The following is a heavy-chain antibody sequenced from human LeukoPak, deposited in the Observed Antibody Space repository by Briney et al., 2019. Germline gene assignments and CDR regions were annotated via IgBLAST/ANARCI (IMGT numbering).Heavy chain of an antibody. CDR1: GFTFSSYE. CDR3: ARDRRPYYYGSGSYSIDY. J-gene: IGHJ4*02. V-gene: IGHV3-48*03. D-gene: IGHD3-10*01. CDR2: ISSSGSTI. Sequence: GGSLRLSCAASGFTFSSYEMNWVRQAPGKGLEWVSYISSSGSTIYYADSVKGRFTISRVNAKNSLYLQMNSLRAEDTAVYYCARDRRPYYYGSGSYSIDYWGQGTLVTVSS.